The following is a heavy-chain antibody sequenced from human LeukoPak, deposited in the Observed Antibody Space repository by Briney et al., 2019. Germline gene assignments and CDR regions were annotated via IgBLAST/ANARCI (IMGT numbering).Heavy chain of an antibody. CDR1: GFTFSSYS. CDR2: ISYDGSNK. V-gene: IGHV3-30*18. D-gene: IGHD3-3*01. J-gene: IGHJ5*02. Sequence: GGSLRLSCAASGFTFSSYSMDWVRQAPGKGLEWVAVISYDGSNKYYADSVKGRFTISRDNSKNTLYLQMNSLRAEDTAVYYCAKDDGYYDFWSGYYLPDSRVDPWGQGTLVTVSS. CDR3: AKDDGYYDFWSGYYLPDSRVDP.